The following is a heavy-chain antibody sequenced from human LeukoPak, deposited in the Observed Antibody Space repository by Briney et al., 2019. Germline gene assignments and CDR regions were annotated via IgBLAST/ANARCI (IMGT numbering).Heavy chain of an antibody. CDR3: AKEFYYGSGSYYPTFDY. CDR1: KFTFSSYA. D-gene: IGHD3-10*01. CDR2: ISGSGGST. J-gene: IGHJ4*02. V-gene: IGHV3-23*01. Sequence: GGSLRLSCAASKFTFSSYAVSWVRQAPGEGLEWVSAISGSGGSTYYADSVKGRFTISRDNSKNTLYLQMNSLRAEDTAVYYCAKEFYYGSGSYYPTFDYWGQGTLVTVSS.